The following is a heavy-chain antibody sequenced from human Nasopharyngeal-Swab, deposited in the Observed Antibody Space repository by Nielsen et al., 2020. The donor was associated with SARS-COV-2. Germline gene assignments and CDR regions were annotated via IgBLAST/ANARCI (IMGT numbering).Heavy chain of an antibody. CDR2: ISGRTTYI. J-gene: IGHJ4*02. CDR3: ARGGQQPL. D-gene: IGHD6-13*01. V-gene: IGHV3-21*01. Sequence: GESLKISCAASGFTFSTYNMHWVRQAPGKGLEWVSSISGRTTYIYYADSMKGRFTISRGNAKNSLYLQMSSLRAEDTAIYYCARGGQQPLWGQGTLVTASS. CDR1: GFTFSTYN.